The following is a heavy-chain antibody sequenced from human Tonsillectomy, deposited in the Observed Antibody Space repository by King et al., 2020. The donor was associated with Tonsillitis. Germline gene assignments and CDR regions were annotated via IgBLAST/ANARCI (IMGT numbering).Heavy chain of an antibody. CDR3: ANGVFTGFTCDWSTTTPDWYLDL. V-gene: IGHV3-30*18. CDR2: ISYDGNTK. CDR1: GFTFSSYG. D-gene: IGHD3-9*01. J-gene: IGHJ2*01. Sequence: VQLVESGGGVVQPGRSLRLSCAASGFTFSSYGIHWVRQAPGKGLEWVALISYDGNTKYYADSVKGRFTISRDNSKNTLYLQMNSLRAEDTAVYYCANGVFTGFTCDWSTTTPDWYLDLWRRGTLVTVSS.